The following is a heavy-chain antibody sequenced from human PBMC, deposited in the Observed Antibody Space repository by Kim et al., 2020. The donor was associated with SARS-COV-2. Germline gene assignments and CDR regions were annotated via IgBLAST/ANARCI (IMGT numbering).Heavy chain of an antibody. CDR1: GYIFSNYA. CDR3: AAGYCTSVRCFEWFVY. D-gene: IGHD2-2*01. V-gene: IGHV1-3*01. Sequence: ASVKVSCKASGYIFSNYAVSWVRQAPGQRFEWMGWVNGGNGQTKYSQKFQGRLTISRDTSASTAYLDLSSLGPEDTAFYYCAAGYCTSVRCFEWFVYWGLGTLVTVSS. CDR2: VNGGNGQT. J-gene: IGHJ4*02.